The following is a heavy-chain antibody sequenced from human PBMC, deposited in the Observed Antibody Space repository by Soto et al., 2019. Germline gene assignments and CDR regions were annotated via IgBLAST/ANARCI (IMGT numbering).Heavy chain of an antibody. Sequence: GGSLRLSCAASGFTFSNYAMSWVRQAPGKGLEWVSIISGSGGRTYYAASVKGRFTISRDNSKNTVHLQMNSLRAEDTAVYYCAKDQGSSWYEIDYWGQGTLVTAPQ. D-gene: IGHD6-13*01. CDR1: GFTFSNYA. CDR2: ISGSGGRT. V-gene: IGHV3-23*01. J-gene: IGHJ4*02. CDR3: AKDQGSSWYEIDY.